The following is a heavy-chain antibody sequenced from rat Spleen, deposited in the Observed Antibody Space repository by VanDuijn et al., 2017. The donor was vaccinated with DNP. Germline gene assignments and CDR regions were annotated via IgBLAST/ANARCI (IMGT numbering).Heavy chain of an antibody. V-gene: IGHV5-58*01. Sequence: EVQLVETGGGLVQPGRSLKLSCVASGFTFSSSWMYWIRQAPGKGLEWVAAINPDGGTTYHPDSVRGRFTFSRDNAEDTVYLQMNSRRSEDTATYFCATQAGFAYWGQGTLVTVSS. CDR2: INPDGGTT. CDR1: GFTFSSSW. J-gene: IGHJ3*01. CDR3: ATQAGFAY.